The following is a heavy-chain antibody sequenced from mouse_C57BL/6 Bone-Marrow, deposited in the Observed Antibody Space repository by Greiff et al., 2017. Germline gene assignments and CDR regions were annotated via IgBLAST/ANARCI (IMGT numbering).Heavy chain of an antibody. CDR1: GFTFSSYA. Sequence: EVKLLESGGGLVKPGGSLKLSCAASGFTFSSYAMSWVRQTPEKRLEWVATISDGGSYTYYPDNVKGRFTISRDNAKNNLYLQMSHLKSEDTAVYYCARVPYDYDLYYFECWGQGTTLT. V-gene: IGHV5-4*03. D-gene: IGHD2-4*01. J-gene: IGHJ2*01. CDR3: ARVPYDYDLYYFEC. CDR2: ISDGGSYT.